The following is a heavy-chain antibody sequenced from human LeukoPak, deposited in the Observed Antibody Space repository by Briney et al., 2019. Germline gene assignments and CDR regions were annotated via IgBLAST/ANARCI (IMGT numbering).Heavy chain of an antibody. CDR2: INPNSGGT. V-gene: IGHV1-2*02. CDR3: ARSNWSSSKFDY. J-gene: IGHJ4*02. Sequence: GASVKVSCKASGYTFTGYYMHWVRQAPGQGLKWMGWINPNSGGTNYAQKFQGRVTMTRDTSISTAYMELSRLRSDDTAVYYCARSNWSSSKFDYWGQGTLVTVSS. D-gene: IGHD1-20*01. CDR1: GYTFTGYY.